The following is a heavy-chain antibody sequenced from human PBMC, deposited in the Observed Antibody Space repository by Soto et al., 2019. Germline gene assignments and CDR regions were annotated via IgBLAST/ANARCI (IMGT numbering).Heavy chain of an antibody. J-gene: IGHJ6*02. CDR2: MNPNSGNT. CDR3: ARVRLLRSRKLYFSYGMDV. D-gene: IGHD3-3*01. CDR1: GYTFTSYD. V-gene: IGHV1-8*01. Sequence: QVQLVQSGAEVKKPGASVKVSCKASGYTFTSYDINWVRQATGQGLEWMGWMNPNSGNTGYAQKFQGRVTMTRNTSISTAYMELSSLRSEDTAVYYCARVRLLRSRKLYFSYGMDVWGQGTTVTVSS.